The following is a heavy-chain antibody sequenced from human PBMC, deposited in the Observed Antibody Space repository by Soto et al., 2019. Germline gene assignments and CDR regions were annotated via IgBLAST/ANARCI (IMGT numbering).Heavy chain of an antibody. CDR3: ARDDCSGGSCYHESSWFDP. V-gene: IGHV3-48*01. CDR1: GFTFSSYS. CDR2: ISSSSSTI. D-gene: IGHD2-15*01. J-gene: IGHJ5*02. Sequence: PGGSLRLSCAASGFTFSSYSMNWVRQAPGKGLEWVSYISSSSSTIYYADSVKGRFTISRDNAKNSLYLQMNSLRAEDTAVYYCARDDCSGGSCYHESSWFDPWGQGTLVTVSS.